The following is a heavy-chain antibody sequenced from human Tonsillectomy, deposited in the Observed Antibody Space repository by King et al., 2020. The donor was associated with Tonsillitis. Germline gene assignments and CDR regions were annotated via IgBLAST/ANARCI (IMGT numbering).Heavy chain of an antibody. J-gene: IGHJ4*02. Sequence: VQLVESGGGVVQPGRSLRLSCVASGFTFSNDGIHWVRQAPGKGLEWVTVVWYDGTIKYSADSVQGRFTISRDNSKNTVYLQMNSLRAEDTAVYYCARDQGAGLDHWGQGSPVTVSS. V-gene: IGHV3-33*08. CDR1: GFTFSNDG. CDR2: VWYDGTIK. CDR3: ARDQGAGLDH. D-gene: IGHD1-14*01.